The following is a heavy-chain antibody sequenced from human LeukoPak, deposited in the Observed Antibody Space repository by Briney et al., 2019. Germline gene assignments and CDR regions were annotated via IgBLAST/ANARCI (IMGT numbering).Heavy chain of an antibody. J-gene: IGHJ4*02. V-gene: IGHV1-18*01. CDR3: ARNAGNYYYFDY. CDR2: ISAYNGNT. D-gene: IGHD1-7*01. CDR1: GGTFSSYG. Sequence: ASVKVSCKASGGTFSSYGISWVRQAPGQGLEWMGWISAYNGNTNYAQKLQGRVTMTTDTSTSTAYMELRSLRSDDTAVYYCARNAGNYYYFDYWGQGTLVTVSS.